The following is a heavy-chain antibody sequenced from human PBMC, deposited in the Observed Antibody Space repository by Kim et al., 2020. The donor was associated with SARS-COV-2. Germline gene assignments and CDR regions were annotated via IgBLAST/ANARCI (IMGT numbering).Heavy chain of an antibody. J-gene: IGHJ4*02. CDR2: IYYSGST. Sequence: SETLSLTCTVSGGSISSYYWSWIRQPPGKGLEWIGYIYYSGSTNYNPSLKSRVTISVDTSKNQFSLKLSSVTAADTAVYYCARHQKLTNFGVVIIQNFDYWGQGTLFTVSS. CDR1: GGSISSYY. CDR3: ARHQKLTNFGVVIIQNFDY. D-gene: IGHD3-3*01. V-gene: IGHV4-59*08.